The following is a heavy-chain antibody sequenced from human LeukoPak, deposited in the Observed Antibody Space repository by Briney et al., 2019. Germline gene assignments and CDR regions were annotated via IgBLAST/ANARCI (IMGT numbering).Heavy chain of an antibody. V-gene: IGHV1-46*01. Sequence: ASVKVSCKASGHTFTDYYIHWVRQAPGQGLEWMGLINPRGGSATYAQRFQGRVTLTRDTSTSTVYMDLSSLTFEDTAVYYCARGVTSGWSNWYFEVWGSGTLVTVSS. CDR2: INPRGGSA. CDR3: ARGVTSGWSNWYFEV. CDR1: GHTFTDYY. D-gene: IGHD6-19*01. J-gene: IGHJ2*01.